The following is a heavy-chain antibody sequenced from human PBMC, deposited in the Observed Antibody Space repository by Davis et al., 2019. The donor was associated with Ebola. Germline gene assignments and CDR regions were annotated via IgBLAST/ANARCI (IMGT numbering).Heavy chain of an antibody. Sequence: PGGSLRLSCAASGFTFSNYAMHWVRQAPGKGLEWVAVISYDGSNKYYADSVKGRFTISRDNSRNTLNLQMNSLRAEDTAVYYCARGGVPMVTIDSWGQGTLVTVSS. J-gene: IGHJ4*02. V-gene: IGHV3-30-3*01. CDR3: ARGGVPMVTIDS. CDR2: ISYDGSNK. D-gene: IGHD4/OR15-4a*01. CDR1: GFTFSNYA.